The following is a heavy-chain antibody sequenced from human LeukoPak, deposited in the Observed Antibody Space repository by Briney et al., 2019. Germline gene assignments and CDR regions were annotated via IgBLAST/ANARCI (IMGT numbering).Heavy chain of an antibody. CDR3: SIDSLLLNY. CDR2: IRSRNEGGAT. V-gene: IGHV3-15*01. Sequence: PGGSLRLSCRGSGFTFSDAWMTWVRQAPGKGPEWVGRIRSRNEGGATDYAAAVKDRFTISRDDSKSTVYLQMNSLKTEDTAVYYCSIDSLLLNYWGQGTLVTVSS. CDR1: GFTFSDAW. J-gene: IGHJ4*02. D-gene: IGHD3-16*01.